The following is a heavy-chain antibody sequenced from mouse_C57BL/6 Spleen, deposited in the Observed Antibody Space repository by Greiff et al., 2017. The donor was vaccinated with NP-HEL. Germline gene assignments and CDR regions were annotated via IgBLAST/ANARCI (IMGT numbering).Heavy chain of an antibody. CDR2: INYDGSST. D-gene: IGHD4-1*01. CDR3: ARFAWGRKMDY. J-gene: IGHJ4*01. V-gene: IGHV5-16*01. CDR1: GFTFSDYY. Sequence: EVMLVESEGGLVQPGSSMKLSCTASGFTFSDYYMAWVRQVPEKGLEWVANINYDGSSTYYLDSLKSRFIISRDNAKNILYLQMSSLKSEDTATYYCARFAWGRKMDYWGQGTSVTVSS.